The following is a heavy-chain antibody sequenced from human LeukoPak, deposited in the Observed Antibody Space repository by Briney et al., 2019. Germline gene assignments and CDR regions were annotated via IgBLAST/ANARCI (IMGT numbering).Heavy chain of an antibody. CDR1: GFTFSSYA. CDR3: AKVPNEWDLVDY. V-gene: IGHV3-23*01. J-gene: IGHJ4*02. CDR2: ISGSGGST. Sequence: GSLRLSCAASGFTFSSYAMSWVRQAPGKGPEWVSAISGSGGSTYYADSVKGRFTISRDNSKNTLYLQMNSLRAEDTAVYYCAKVPNEWDLVDYWGQGTLVTVSS. D-gene: IGHD1-1*01.